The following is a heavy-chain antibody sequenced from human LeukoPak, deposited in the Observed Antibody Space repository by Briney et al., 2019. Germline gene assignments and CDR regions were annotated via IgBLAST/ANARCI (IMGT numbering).Heavy chain of an antibody. V-gene: IGHV3-21*04. CDR1: GFTFSSYS. D-gene: IGHD3-10*01. Sequence: GGSLRLSCAASGFTFSSYSMNWVRQAPGKGLEWVSSISSSSSYIYYADPVKGRFTISRDNAKKSLYLQMNSLRAEDTAVYYCARQRFGQYFDYWGQGTLVTVSS. CDR2: ISSSSSYI. J-gene: IGHJ4*02. CDR3: ARQRFGQYFDY.